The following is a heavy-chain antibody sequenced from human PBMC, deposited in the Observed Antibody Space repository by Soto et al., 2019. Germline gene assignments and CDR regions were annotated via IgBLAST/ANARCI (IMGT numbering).Heavy chain of an antibody. D-gene: IGHD6-19*01. J-gene: IGHJ4*02. CDR1: GYTFTSYA. V-gene: IGHV1-3*05. CDR2: INAGNGNA. CDR3: ARAVAVPADFDY. Sequence: QVQLVQSGAEEKKPGASVKVSCKASGYTFTSYAMHWVRQAPGQRLEWMGWINAGNGNAKYSQKFQGRVTITRDTSASTAYMELSSLRSEDTAVYYCARAVAVPADFDYWGQGTLVTVSS.